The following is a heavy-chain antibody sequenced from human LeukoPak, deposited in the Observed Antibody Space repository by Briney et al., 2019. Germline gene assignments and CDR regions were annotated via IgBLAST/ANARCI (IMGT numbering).Heavy chain of an antibody. CDR3: AKDDELPFDY. D-gene: IGHD1-26*01. V-gene: IGHV3-23*01. CDR2: ISGSGGST. CDR1: GFTVSSNY. J-gene: IGHJ4*02. Sequence: GGSLRLSCPASGFTVSSNYMSWVRQAPGKGLEWVSAISGSGGSTYYADSVKGRFTISRDNSKNTLYLQMNSLRAEDTAVYYCAKDDELPFDYWGQGTLVTVSS.